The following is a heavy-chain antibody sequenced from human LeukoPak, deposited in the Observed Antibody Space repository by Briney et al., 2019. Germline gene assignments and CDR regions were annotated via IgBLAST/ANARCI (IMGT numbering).Heavy chain of an antibody. Sequence: GGSLRLSCAASGFTFSSYAMSWVRQAPGKGLEWVSSISGNSGRTYYADSVKGRFSISRDNSNNTLYLQMNSLRAEDAAVYYCGTLYDSSDYWGQGTLVTVSS. CDR1: GFTFSSYA. J-gene: IGHJ4*02. D-gene: IGHD3-22*01. CDR3: GTLYDSSDY. CDR2: ISGNSGRT. V-gene: IGHV3-23*01.